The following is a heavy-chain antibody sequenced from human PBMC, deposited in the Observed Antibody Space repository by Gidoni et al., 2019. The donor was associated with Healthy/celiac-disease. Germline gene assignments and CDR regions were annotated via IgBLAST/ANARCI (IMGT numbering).Heavy chain of an antibody. CDR3: ARGLDIVATGYFDL. CDR2: ISSSSSYI. Sequence: EVQLVESGGGLVKPGGSLRLSCAASGFTFSSYSMNWVRQAPGTGLEWVSSISSSSSYIYYADSVKGRFTISRDNAKNSLYLQMNSLRAEDTAVYYCARGLDIVATGYFDLWGRGTLVTVSS. J-gene: IGHJ2*01. CDR1: GFTFSSYS. V-gene: IGHV3-21*01. D-gene: IGHD5-12*01.